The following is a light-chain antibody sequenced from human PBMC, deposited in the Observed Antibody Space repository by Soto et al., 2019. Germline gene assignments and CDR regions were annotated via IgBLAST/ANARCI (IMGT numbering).Light chain of an antibody. CDR2: GAS. V-gene: IGKV3-15*01. CDR3: QQYNNWPLT. Sequence: EIVMTQSPATLSVSPGERATLSCRASQSVSSNLAWYQQKPGQAPRLLIYGASTRATGIPARFSGSRSGTEFTLTISSLQSEDFAVYYCQQYNNWPLTFGGGTKEEIK. J-gene: IGKJ4*01. CDR1: QSVSSN.